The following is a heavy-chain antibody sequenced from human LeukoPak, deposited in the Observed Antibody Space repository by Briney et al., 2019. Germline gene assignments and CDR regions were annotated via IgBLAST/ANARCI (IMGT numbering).Heavy chain of an antibody. CDR2: INHNGNVN. CDR1: GFTFSSYW. Sequence: GGSLRLTCAASGFTFSSYWMNWARQAPGKGLEWVASINHNGNVNYYVDSVKGRFTISRDNAKNSLYLQMSNLRAEDTAVYFCARGGGLDVWGQGATVTVSS. J-gene: IGHJ6*02. D-gene: IGHD3-16*01. CDR3: ARGGGLDV. V-gene: IGHV3-7*03.